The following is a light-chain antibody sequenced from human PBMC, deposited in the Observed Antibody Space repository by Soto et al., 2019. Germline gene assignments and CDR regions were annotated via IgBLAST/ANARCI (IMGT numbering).Light chain of an antibody. CDR2: KVS. Sequence: DVVVTQSPLSLPVTLGQPASISCRSSQSLVYSDGKTYLHWFQQRPGQSPRRLIYKVSNRASGVPARFSGSGSGTDFTLKISRVEAEDVGVYYCMQGTHWPWTFGQGTKVEIK. CDR3: MQGTHWPWT. J-gene: IGKJ1*01. CDR1: QSLVYSDGKTY. V-gene: IGKV2-30*01.